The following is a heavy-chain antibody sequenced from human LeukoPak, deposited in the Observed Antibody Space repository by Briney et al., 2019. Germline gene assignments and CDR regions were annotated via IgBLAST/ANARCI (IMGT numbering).Heavy chain of an antibody. CDR1: GFTFSSYA. J-gene: IGHJ3*02. CDR2: ISGSGGST. CDR3: ATQKNDFWSGSSYDAFDI. Sequence: GGSLRLSCAASGFTFSSYAMSWVRQAPGKGLEWVSAISGSGGSTYYADSVKGRFTISRDNSKNTLYLQMNSLRAEDTAVYYCATQKNDFWSGSSYDAFDIWGQGTMVIVSS. D-gene: IGHD3-3*01. V-gene: IGHV3-23*01.